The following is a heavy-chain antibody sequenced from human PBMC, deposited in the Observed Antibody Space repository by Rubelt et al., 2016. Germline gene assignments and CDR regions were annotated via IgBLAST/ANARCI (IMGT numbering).Heavy chain of an antibody. V-gene: IGHV3-23*01. J-gene: IGHJ4*02. D-gene: IGHD6-19*01. CDR3: ASQNGAGSGLDK. CDR2: ISGSGGST. Sequence: GGSLKLSCAASGFTFSSYAMSWVRQAPGKGLEWVSAISGSGGSTYYADSVKGRFTISRDNSKNTLYLQMDSLRAEDSAVYYCASQNGAGSGLDKWGQGTLVTVSS. CDR1: GFTFSSYA.